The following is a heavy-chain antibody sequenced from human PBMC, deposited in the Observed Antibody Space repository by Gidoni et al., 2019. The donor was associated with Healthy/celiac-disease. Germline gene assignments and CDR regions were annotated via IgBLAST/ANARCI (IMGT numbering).Heavy chain of an antibody. CDR1: GGSISSSRYY. V-gene: IGHV4-39*01. J-gene: IGHJ4*02. D-gene: IGHD6-19*01. Sequence: QLQLQESGPGLVKPSETLSLTCTVSGGSISSSRYYWGLIRQPPGKGREWIGSIYYSGSTYYNPSLKSRVTISVDTSKNQFSLKLSSVTAADTAVYYCARQGGSGYSSGWWVDYWGQGTLVTVSS. CDR3: ARQGGSGYSSGWWVDY. CDR2: IYYSGST.